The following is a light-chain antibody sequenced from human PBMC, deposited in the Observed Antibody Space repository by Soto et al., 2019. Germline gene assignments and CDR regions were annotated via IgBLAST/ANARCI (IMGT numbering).Light chain of an antibody. J-gene: IGKJ1*01. CDR2: AAS. CDR3: QQSFNTPRT. Sequence: DIQMTQSPSSQSASVGDRVTITCRASQSINSYLNWYQQKPGKAPKLLIYAASSLQSGVPSRFSGSRSETDFTLTITSLQPDDLPTYSSQQSFNTPRTFDQGTRV. CDR1: QSINSY. V-gene: IGKV1-39*01.